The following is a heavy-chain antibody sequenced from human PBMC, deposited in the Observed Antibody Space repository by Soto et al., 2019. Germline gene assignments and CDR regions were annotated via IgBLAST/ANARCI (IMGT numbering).Heavy chain of an antibody. J-gene: IGHJ6*02. D-gene: IGHD4-17*01. CDR3: ARAVTTVNIYYYYGMDV. Sequence: PGGSLRLSCAASGFTFSSYLMSWVRQAPGKGLEWVANIKQDGSEKYYVDSVKGRFTISRDNAKNSLYLQMNSLRAEDTAVYYCARAVTTVNIYYYYGMDVWGQGTTVTVSS. V-gene: IGHV3-7*03. CDR2: IKQDGSEK. CDR1: GFTFSSYL.